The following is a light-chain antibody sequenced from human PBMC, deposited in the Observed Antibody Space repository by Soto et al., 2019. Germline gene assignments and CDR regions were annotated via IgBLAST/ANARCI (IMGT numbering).Light chain of an antibody. V-gene: IGKV3D-15*01. CDR3: QQYDNWPLT. J-gene: IGKJ4*01. CDR2: GAS. CDR1: QSVGSN. Sequence: EIVMTQSPATLSVSPGEGATLSCGASQSVGSNLAWYQQKPGQAPRLLIYGASTRATGIPARFSGSGSGTEFTLPISSLQSEDFAVYYCQQYDNWPLTFGGGTKVDIK.